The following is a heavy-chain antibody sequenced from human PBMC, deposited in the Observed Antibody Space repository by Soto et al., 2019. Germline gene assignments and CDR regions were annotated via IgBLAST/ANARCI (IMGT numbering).Heavy chain of an antibody. D-gene: IGHD2-21*02. CDR3: ARSIVVVTALDY. CDR2: INDGNGNT. CDR1: GYTFTSYA. J-gene: IGHJ4*02. V-gene: IGHV1-3*05. Sequence: QVQLVQSGAEEKKPGASVKVSCKASGYTFTSYAMHWVRQAPGQRLEWMGWINDGNGNTKYSQKFQGRVTITRDTSASTAYMELSSLRSEDTAVYYCARSIVVVTALDYWGQGTLVTVYS.